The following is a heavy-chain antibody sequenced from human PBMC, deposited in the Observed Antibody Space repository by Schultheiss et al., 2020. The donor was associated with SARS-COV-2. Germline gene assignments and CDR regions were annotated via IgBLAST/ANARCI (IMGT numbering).Heavy chain of an antibody. Sequence: GGSLRLSCAASGFTFSGYAMSWVRQAPGKGLEWVSAISGSGGSTYYADSVKGRFTISRDNSKNTLYLQMNSLRAEDTAVYYCARDTASGWYGLYYFDYWGQGTLVTVSS. CDR3: ARDTASGWYGLYYFDY. D-gene: IGHD6-19*01. V-gene: IGHV3-23*01. J-gene: IGHJ4*02. CDR1: GFTFSGYA. CDR2: ISGSGGST.